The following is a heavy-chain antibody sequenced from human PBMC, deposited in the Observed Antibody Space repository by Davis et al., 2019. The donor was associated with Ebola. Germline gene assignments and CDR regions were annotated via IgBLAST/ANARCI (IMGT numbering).Heavy chain of an antibody. Sequence: AASVKVSCKASGYSFTGNYVQWVRQAPGQGLEWMGRINPNSGGTNYAQNVQGRVTMTTDTSTSTAYMELRSLRSDDTAVYYCARAQFPTTSDHWGQGTLVTVSS. D-gene: IGHD1-1*01. CDR3: ARAQFPTTSDH. J-gene: IGHJ4*02. V-gene: IGHV1-2*06. CDR2: INPNSGGT. CDR1: GYSFTGNY.